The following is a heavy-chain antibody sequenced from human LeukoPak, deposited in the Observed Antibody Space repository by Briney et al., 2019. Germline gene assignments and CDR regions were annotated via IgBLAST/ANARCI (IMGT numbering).Heavy chain of an antibody. CDR1: GFTFSDYY. CDR3: AKVGELRYFEWSPDY. V-gene: IGHV3-11*04. J-gene: IGHJ4*02. D-gene: IGHD3-9*01. CDR2: ISSSDSTI. Sequence: GGSLRLSCAASGFTFSDYYMSWIRQAPGKGLEWVSYISSSDSTIYYADSVKGRFTISRDNAKNSLYLQMNSLRAEDTAVYYCAKVGELRYFEWSPDYWGQGTLLTVSS.